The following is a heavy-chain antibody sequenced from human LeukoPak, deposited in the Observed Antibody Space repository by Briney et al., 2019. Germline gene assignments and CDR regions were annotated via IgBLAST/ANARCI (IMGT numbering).Heavy chain of an antibody. V-gene: IGHV1-2*02. CDR1: GYTFTGYY. CDR2: INPDSGGT. J-gene: IGHJ4*02. D-gene: IGHD3-10*02. Sequence: ASVKVSCKASGYTFTGYYMHWVRQAPGQGLEWMGWINPDSGGTNFAQKFQGRVTMTRDTSINTAYMELSRLRSDDTAVYFCAPLSGVRSDWGQGTLVTVSS. CDR3: APLSGVRSD.